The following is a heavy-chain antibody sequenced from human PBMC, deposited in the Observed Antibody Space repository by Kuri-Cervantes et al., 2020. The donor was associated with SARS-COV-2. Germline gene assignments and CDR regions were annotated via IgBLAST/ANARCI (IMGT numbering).Heavy chain of an antibody. CDR2: ISAYNGNT. CDR1: GYTFTSYG. Sequence: ASVKVSCKASGYTFTSYGISWVRQAPGQGLEWMGWISAYNGNTNYAQKFQGRVTMTRDTSISTAYMELSRLRSDDTAVYYCARDGLRRPTDYWGQGTLVTVSS. CDR3: ARDGLRRPTDY. V-gene: IGHV1-18*01. D-gene: IGHD5-12*01. J-gene: IGHJ4*02.